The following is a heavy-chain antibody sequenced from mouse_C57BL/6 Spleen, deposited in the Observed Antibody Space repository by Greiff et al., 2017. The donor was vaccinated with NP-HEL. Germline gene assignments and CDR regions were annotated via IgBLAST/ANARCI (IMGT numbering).Heavy chain of an antibody. D-gene: IGHD2-3*01. CDR2: IDPEDGET. Sequence: EVKVVESGAELVKPGASVKLSCTASGFNITDYYMHWVKQRTEQGLEWIGRIDPEDGETKYAPKFQGKATITADTSSNTAYLQLSSLTSEDAAVYYCSSLYDDCWGYWGQGTTLTVSS. CDR1: GFNITDYY. J-gene: IGHJ2*01. CDR3: SSLYDDCWGY. V-gene: IGHV14-2*01.